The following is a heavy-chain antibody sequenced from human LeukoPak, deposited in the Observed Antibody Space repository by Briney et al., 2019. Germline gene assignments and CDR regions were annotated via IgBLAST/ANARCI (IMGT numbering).Heavy chain of an antibody. CDR1: GFTFRRYG. Sequence: PGGTLRLSCAASGFTFRRYGMSWVRQAPGKGLEWVSTISGSGGNTYYADSVKGRFTISRDTSKNTLYLQMNSPRAEDTAVYYCAKDMYYDSSGPVFDYWGQGTLVTVSS. V-gene: IGHV3-23*01. J-gene: IGHJ4*02. CDR2: ISGSGGNT. D-gene: IGHD3-22*01. CDR3: AKDMYYDSSGPVFDY.